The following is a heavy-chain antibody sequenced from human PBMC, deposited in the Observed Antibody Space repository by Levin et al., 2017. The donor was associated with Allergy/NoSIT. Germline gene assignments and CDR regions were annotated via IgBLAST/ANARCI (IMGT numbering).Heavy chain of an antibody. Sequence: SLKISCAASGFPFDDYAMHWVRQAPGKGLEWVSSISWDSVNIGYAGSVKGRFTISRDNAKNSLYLQMNSLRDEDTALYYCAKEKYYGSGSFFYYLGMDVWGRGTTVTVSS. D-gene: IGHD3-10*01. CDR1: GFPFDDYA. CDR3: AKEKYYGSGSFFYYLGMDV. CDR2: ISWDSVNI. J-gene: IGHJ6*02. V-gene: IGHV3-9*01.